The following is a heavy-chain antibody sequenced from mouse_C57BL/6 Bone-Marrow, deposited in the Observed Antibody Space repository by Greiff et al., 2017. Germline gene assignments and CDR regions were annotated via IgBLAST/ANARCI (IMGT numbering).Heavy chain of an antibody. D-gene: IGHD4-1*01. J-gene: IGHJ4*01. CDR1: GYAFSSYW. V-gene: IGHV1-80*01. Sequence: QVQLQQSGAELVKPGASVKISCKASGYAFSSYWMNWVKQRPGTGLEWIGQIYPGDGDTNYNGKFKGKATLTADKSSSTAYMQLSSLTSEDSAVYFCARYELTAYYYYAMDDWGQGTSVTVSS. CDR2: IYPGDGDT. CDR3: ARYELTAYYYYAMDD.